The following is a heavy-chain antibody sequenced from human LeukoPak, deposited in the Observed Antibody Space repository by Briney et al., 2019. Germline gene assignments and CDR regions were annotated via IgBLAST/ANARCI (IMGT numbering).Heavy chain of an antibody. Sequence: PGGSLRLSCAASGFTFSSYAMSWVRQAPGKGLEWVSAISGNGGSTYYADSVKGRFTISRDNSKNTLYLQMNSLRAEDTAVYYCAKDRGVATITPYYFDYWGQGTLVTVSS. CDR2: ISGNGGST. J-gene: IGHJ4*02. V-gene: IGHV3-23*01. CDR3: AKDRGVATITPYYFDY. D-gene: IGHD5-12*01. CDR1: GFTFSSYA.